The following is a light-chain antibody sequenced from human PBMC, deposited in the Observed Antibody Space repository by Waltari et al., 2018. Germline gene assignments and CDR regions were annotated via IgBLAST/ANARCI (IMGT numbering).Light chain of an antibody. CDR3: SSYTSSSTRV. V-gene: IGLV2-14*03. CDR2: DVA. CDR1: RSDVGGYNF. Sequence: QSALTQPASVSGSPGQSISIPCPGTRSDVGGYNFVSWYQQHPVKAPQLMISDVANRPSGVSNRFSGSKSGHTASLTISGLQAEDEADYYCSSYTSSSTRVFGTGTKVTVL. J-gene: IGLJ1*01.